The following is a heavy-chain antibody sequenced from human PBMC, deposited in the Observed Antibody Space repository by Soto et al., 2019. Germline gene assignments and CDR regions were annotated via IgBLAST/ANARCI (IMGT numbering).Heavy chain of an antibody. CDR3: ARVYSGSYERGWGDIDY. CDR2: ISYDGSNK. V-gene: IGHV3-30-3*01. Sequence: GGSLRLSCAASGFTFSSYAMHWVRQAPGKGLEWVAVISYDGSNKYYADSVKGRFTISRDNSKNTLYLQMNSLRAEDTAVYYCARVYSGSYERGWGDIDYWGQGTLVTVSS. D-gene: IGHD3-10*01. CDR1: GFTFSSYA. J-gene: IGHJ4*02.